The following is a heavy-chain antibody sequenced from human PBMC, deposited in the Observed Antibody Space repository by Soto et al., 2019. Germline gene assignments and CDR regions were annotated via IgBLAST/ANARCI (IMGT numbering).Heavy chain of an antibody. Sequence: QITLKESGPTLVKPTQTLTLTCTFSGFSLSTGGVGVGWIRQPPGKALEWLALIYWDNDKRYSPSLMSRLTVTKDTSKNQVVLTMTNMDPVDTATYYCVHSRCGGDCLRSYSSHYYYGMDVWGQGTTVTVFS. CDR1: GFSLSTGGVG. D-gene: IGHD2-21*02. J-gene: IGHJ6*02. CDR2: IYWDNDK. V-gene: IGHV2-5*02. CDR3: VHSRCGGDCLRSYSSHYYYGMDV.